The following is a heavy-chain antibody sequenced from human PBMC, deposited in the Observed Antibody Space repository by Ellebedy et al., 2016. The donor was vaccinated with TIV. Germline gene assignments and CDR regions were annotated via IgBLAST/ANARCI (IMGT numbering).Heavy chain of an antibody. CDR1: GFTFSSHG. CDR3: AKEAWGGDYYFDY. V-gene: IGHV3-33*06. Sequence: GESLKISCAASGFTFSSHGMQWVRQAPGKGLEWVAVIWDDGSKKKYADSVKGRFTISRDNSKNTLYLQMNSLRAEDTAVYYCAKEAWGGDYYFDYWGQGILVTVSS. CDR2: IWDDGSKK. J-gene: IGHJ4*02. D-gene: IGHD2-21*02.